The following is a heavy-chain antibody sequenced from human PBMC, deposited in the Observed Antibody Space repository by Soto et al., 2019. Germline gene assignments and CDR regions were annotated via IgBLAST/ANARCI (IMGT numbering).Heavy chain of an antibody. CDR1: GFTFSIYA. V-gene: IGHV3-30*18. D-gene: IGHD6-19*01. J-gene: IGHJ4*02. CDR2: ISYDGTKT. CDR3: TKDRGPRRQWRIVPFAY. Sequence: QVQLVESGGGVVQPGRSLRVSCAASGFTFSIYAMHWVRQAPGTGLEWVAVISYDGTKTYYADSVKGRFNISRDNSKNTVYLQMNSLRDEDTAVYYCTKDRGPRRQWRIVPFAYWGQGTLVTVSP.